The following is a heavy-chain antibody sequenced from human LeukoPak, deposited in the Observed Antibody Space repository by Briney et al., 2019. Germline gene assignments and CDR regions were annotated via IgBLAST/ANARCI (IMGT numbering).Heavy chain of an antibody. D-gene: IGHD5-18*01. Sequence: GGSLRLSCAASGFTFSNYAMHWVRQAPGKGLEHVSTISSNGGSTYYANSVKARFTISRDNSKNTLYLQMGSLRAEDMAVYYCATLSGYSYAYPHFDYWGQGTLVTVSS. CDR3: ATLSGYSYAYPHFDY. CDR2: ISSNGGST. V-gene: IGHV3-64*01. CDR1: GFTFSNYA. J-gene: IGHJ4*02.